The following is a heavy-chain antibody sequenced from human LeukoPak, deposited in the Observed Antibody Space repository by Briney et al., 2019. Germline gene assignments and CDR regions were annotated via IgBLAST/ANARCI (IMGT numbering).Heavy chain of an antibody. CDR1: GYTFTSYA. J-gene: IGHJ4*02. D-gene: IGHD3-10*01. Sequence: GASVKVSCKASGYTFTSYAMHWVRQAPGQRLEWMGRINAGNGNTKYSQKFQGRVTITRDTSASTAYLELSSLRSEDTAVYYCAMGGSGRYYNRLDYWGQGTLVTVSS. CDR2: INAGNGNT. V-gene: IGHV1-3*01. CDR3: AMGGSGRYYNRLDY.